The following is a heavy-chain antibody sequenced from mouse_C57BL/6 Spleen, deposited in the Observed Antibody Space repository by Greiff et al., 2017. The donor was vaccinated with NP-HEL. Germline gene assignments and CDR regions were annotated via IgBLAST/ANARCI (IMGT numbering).Heavy chain of an antibody. CDR1: GYSFTGYY. V-gene: IGHV1-42*01. CDR2: INPSTGGT. Sequence: EVQLQQSGPELVKPGASVKISCKASGYSFTGYYMNWVKQSPEKSLEWIGEINPSTGGTTYNQKFKAKATLTVDKSSSTAYMQLKSLTSEDSAVYYCARHWDSFDYWGQGTTLTVSS. CDR3: ARHWDSFDY. J-gene: IGHJ2*01. D-gene: IGHD4-1*01.